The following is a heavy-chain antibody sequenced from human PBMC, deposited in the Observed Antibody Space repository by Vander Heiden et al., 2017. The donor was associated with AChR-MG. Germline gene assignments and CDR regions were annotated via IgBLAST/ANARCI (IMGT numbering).Heavy chain of an antibody. CDR2: INPSLDST. D-gene: IGHD1-26*01. J-gene: IGHJ4*02. V-gene: IGHV1-46*03. Sequence: QVQLVQSGAEVTKPGASLKVSCKTSGFTFTNYHRHWVRQAPGQGLEWGGPINPSLDSTHYAQKFQGRVRMTRDTSTKTVYMDMTSLRPEDTAVYFCARELTGSFYFDFWGQGSLVTVSS. CDR1: GFTFTNYH. CDR3: ARELTGSFYFDF.